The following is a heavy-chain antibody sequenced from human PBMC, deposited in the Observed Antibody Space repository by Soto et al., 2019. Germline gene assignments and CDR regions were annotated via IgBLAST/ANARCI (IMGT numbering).Heavy chain of an antibody. CDR1: GLIFSNYK. CDR2: INTDGSNT. D-gene: IGHD2-8*01. V-gene: IGHV3-74*01. CDR3: ARDTNGLHY. Sequence: EVKLVESGGGLVQPGGSLRLSCAASGLIFSNYKMHWVRQAPGKGLVWVSRINTDGSNTDYADSVKGRFTVSRDNAKNTMYLQMNSLTADYTAVYYCARDTNGLHYWGQGTLVTVSS. J-gene: IGHJ4*02.